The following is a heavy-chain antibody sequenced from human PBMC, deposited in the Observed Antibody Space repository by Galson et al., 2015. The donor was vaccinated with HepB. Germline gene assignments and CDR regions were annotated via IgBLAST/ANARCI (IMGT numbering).Heavy chain of an antibody. CDR1: GGTFSSYA. V-gene: IGHV1-69*04. Sequence: SVKVSCKASGGTFSSYAISWVRQAPGQGLEWMGRIIPILGIANYAQKFQGRVTITADKSTSTAYMELSSLRSEDTAVYYCARVVLLWFGESRINYYGMDVWGQGTTVTVSS. J-gene: IGHJ6*02. CDR3: ARVVLLWFGESRINYYGMDV. D-gene: IGHD3-10*01. CDR2: IIPILGIA.